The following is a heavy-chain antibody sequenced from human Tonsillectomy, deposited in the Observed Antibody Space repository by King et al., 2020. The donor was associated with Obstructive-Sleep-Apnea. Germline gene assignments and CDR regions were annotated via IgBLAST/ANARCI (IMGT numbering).Heavy chain of an antibody. Sequence: VQLVESGAEVKKPGASVKVSCKASGYTFSSYYMHWVRQAPGQGLEWMGIINPSGGSTSYAQKFQGRVTMTRDTSTSTVYMELSSLRSEDTAVYYCAVGVVVAATYYYYYGMDVWGQGTTVTVSS. CDR1: GYTFSSYY. D-gene: IGHD2-15*01. J-gene: IGHJ6*02. CDR3: AVGVVVAATYYYYYGMDV. V-gene: IGHV1-46*01. CDR2: INPSGGST.